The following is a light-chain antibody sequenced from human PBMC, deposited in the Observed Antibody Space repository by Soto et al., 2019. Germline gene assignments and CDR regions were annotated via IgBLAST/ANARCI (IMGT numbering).Light chain of an antibody. J-gene: IGKJ4*01. Sequence: DIVMTQSPDSLAVSLGERATINCKSSQSVLYSSNNKNYLAWYQHKPGQPPKLLIYWASTRESGVPDRFSGSGSGTDFTLTTCSLQAEDVAVYYCQQHYSAPLTLGGGTKVDIK. CDR1: QSVLYSSNNKNY. V-gene: IGKV4-1*01. CDR2: WAS. CDR3: QQHYSAPLT.